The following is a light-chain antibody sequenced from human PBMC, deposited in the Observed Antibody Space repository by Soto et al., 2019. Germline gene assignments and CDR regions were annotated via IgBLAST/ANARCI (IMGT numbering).Light chain of an antibody. V-gene: IGKV3-20*01. CDR1: QSLSSSY. CDR3: QQYGRSPWT. J-gene: IGKJ1*01. CDR2: GAS. Sequence: EIVLTQSPGTLSLSPGERATLSCRASQSLSSSYLAWYQQKPGQSPRLLIYGASSRATGILDRFSGSGSGTDFTLTISRLEPEDFAVYYCQQYGRSPWTFGQGTKVEIK.